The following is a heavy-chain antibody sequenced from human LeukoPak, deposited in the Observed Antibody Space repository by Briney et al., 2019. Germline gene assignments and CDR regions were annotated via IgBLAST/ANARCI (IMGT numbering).Heavy chain of an antibody. CDR1: GGTFSSYA. V-gene: IGHV1-69*13. J-gene: IGHJ6*02. Sequence: ASVKVSRKASGGTFSSYAISWVRQAPGQGLEWMGGIIPIFGTANYAQKFQGRVTITADESTSTAYMELSSLRSEDTAVYYCARGRAYYDILTGYYTPDYYYYGMDVWGQGTTVTVSS. CDR3: ARGRAYYDILTGYYTPDYYYYGMDV. D-gene: IGHD3-9*01. CDR2: IIPIFGTA.